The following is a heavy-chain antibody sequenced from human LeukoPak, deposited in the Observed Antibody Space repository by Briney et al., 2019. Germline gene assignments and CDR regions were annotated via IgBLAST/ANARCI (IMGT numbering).Heavy chain of an antibody. CDR2: ISDSGGST. Sequence: GGSLRLSCAASGFTFSNAWMSWVRQAPGKGLEWVSAISDSGGSTYYADSVKGRFTLSRDNSKNTLYLQMKSLRAEDTAIYYCAKRVEYSSSSGGYFDYWGQGTLVTVSS. V-gene: IGHV3-23*01. CDR1: GFTFSNAW. J-gene: IGHJ4*02. CDR3: AKRVEYSSSSGGYFDY. D-gene: IGHD6-6*01.